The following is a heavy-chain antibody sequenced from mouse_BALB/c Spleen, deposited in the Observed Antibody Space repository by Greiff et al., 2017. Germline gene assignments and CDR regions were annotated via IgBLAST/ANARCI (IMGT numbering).Heavy chain of an antibody. CDR3: ARLGDYGNSWFAY. D-gene: IGHD2-1*01. CDR1: GYTFSSYW. V-gene: IGHV1-9*01. Sequence: QVQLKQSGAELMKPGASVKISCKATGYTFSSYWIEWVKQRPGHGLEWIGEILPGSGSTNYNEKFKGKATFTADTSSNTAYMQLSSLTSEDSAVYYCARLGDYGNSWFAYWGQGTLVTVSA. J-gene: IGHJ3*01. CDR2: ILPGSGST.